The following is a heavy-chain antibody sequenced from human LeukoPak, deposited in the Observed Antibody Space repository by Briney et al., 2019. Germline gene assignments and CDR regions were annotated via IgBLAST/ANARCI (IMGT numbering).Heavy chain of an antibody. D-gene: IGHD1-26*01. Sequence: GGSLRLSCTASGFPLSNYGMHWVRQAPGKGLELVALMWADGSKTSYANSVKGRFTISRDISRNTLYLQMNSLRAEDTALYYCARDADTSAFHWYFDLWGRGTLVTASS. CDR3: ARDADTSAFHWYFDL. CDR1: GFPLSNYG. V-gene: IGHV3-33*01. CDR2: MWADGSKT. J-gene: IGHJ2*01.